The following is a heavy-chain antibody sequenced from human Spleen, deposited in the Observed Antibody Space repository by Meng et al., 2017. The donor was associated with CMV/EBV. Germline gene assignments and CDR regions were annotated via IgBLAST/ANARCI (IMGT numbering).Heavy chain of an antibody. D-gene: IGHD3-9*01. J-gene: IGHJ4*02. CDR3: AGDWAGRYDY. CDR2: ISAYNTNT. Sequence: VSCTASGYTFARYGIRWVRQAPGRGLELMGCISAYNTNTNYAQKLQGRVTMTTDTSTSTAYMELRSLRSDDTAVYCCAGDWAGRYDYWGQGTLVTVSS. V-gene: IGHV1-18*01. CDR1: GYTFARYG.